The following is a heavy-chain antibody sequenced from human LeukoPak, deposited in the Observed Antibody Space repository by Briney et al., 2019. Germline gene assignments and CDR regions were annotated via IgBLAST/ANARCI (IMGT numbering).Heavy chain of an antibody. CDR1: GFTFSTYS. CDR2: ISSSSSYI. V-gene: IGHV3-21*01. J-gene: IGHJ4*02. CDR3: ARDRSTNSYAEYFLGY. Sequence: GGSLRLSCAASGFTFSTYSMNWVRQAPGKGLEWVSSISSSSSYIYYADSVKGRFTISRDNAKNSLFLQMNSLRAEDTALYYCARDRSTNSYAEYFLGYWGQGTLVTVSS. D-gene: IGHD5-18*01.